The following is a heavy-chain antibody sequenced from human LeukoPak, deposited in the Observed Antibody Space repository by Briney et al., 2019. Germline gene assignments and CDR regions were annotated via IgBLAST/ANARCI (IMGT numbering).Heavy chain of an antibody. V-gene: IGHV1-46*01. J-gene: IGHJ4*02. CDR2: INPSGGST. D-gene: IGHD4-17*01. Sequence: GASVKVSCKASGYTFTSYYMHWVRQAPGQGLEWMGIINPSGGSTSYAQKFRGRVTMTRDTSTSTVYMELSSLRSEDTAVYYCARDLPNTVTQGVFDYWGQGTLVTVSS. CDR3: ARDLPNTVTQGVFDY. CDR1: GYTFTSYY.